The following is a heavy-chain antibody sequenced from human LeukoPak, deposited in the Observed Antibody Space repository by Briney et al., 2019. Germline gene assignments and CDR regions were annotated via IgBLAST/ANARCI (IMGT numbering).Heavy chain of an antibody. D-gene: IGHD2-15*01. Sequence: SETLFLTCTVSGDSISSYFWSRIRQPPGKGLEWIGYFHDSGSANYNPSLKSRITMSVDTSENQFSLKLRSVTAADTAVYYCARDSHSVDTATPRGFDPWGQGTLVTVSS. CDR3: ARDSHSVDTATPRGFDP. V-gene: IGHV4-59*01. CDR2: FHDSGSA. CDR1: GDSISSYF. J-gene: IGHJ5*02.